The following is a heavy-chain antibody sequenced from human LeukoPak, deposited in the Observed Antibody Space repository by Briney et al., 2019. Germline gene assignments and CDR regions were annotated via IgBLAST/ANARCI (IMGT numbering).Heavy chain of an antibody. Sequence: SETLSLTCTVSGGSISSGDYYWTWIRQPPGKGLQWIGYIYYSGSTYYNPSLKSRVTITLDTSKNQFSLKLSSVTAAGTAVYYCARADPYYYDSSGPRAFDYWGQGTLVTVSS. J-gene: IGHJ4*02. CDR1: GGSISSGDYY. V-gene: IGHV4-30-4*01. CDR2: IYYSGST. CDR3: ARADPYYYDSSGPRAFDY. D-gene: IGHD3-22*01.